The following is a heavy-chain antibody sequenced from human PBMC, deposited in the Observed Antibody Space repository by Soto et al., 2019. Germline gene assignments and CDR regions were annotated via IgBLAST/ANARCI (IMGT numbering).Heavy chain of an antibody. CDR2: IYYSGST. CDR1: GGSISSGGYY. J-gene: IGHJ5*01. CDR3: ATSAQSTVTTSDS. Sequence: QVQLQESGSGLVKPSQTLSLTCTVSGGSISSGGYYWSWIRQHPGKGLEWIGYIYYSGSTYYNPSLNSYVTILVDTFKIPFSRTLSYVTAAHTAVYYWATSAQSTVTTSDSWGQGTLVTVSS. D-gene: IGHD4-17*01. V-gene: IGHV4-31*01.